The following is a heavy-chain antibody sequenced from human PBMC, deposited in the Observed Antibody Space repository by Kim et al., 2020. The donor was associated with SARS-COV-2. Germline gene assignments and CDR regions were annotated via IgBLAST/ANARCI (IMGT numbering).Heavy chain of an antibody. CDR2: IKQDGSEK. CDR1: GFTFSRYW. Sequence: GGSLRLSCAASGFTFSRYWMSWVRQAPGKGLEWVANIKQDGSEKYYVDSVEGRFTISRDNAKNSLYLQMNSLRAEDTAVYYCSRGGERTMIVINWGQGTLVTVSS. D-gene: IGHD3-22*01. V-gene: IGHV3-7*01. J-gene: IGHJ4*02. CDR3: SRGGERTMIVIN.